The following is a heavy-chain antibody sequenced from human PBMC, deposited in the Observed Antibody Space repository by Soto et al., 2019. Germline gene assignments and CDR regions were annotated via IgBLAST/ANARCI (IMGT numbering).Heavy chain of an antibody. CDR1: GFTFSSYG. V-gene: IGHV3-33*01. CDR3: ARARVCSSTSCYGGVYYYMDV. D-gene: IGHD2-2*01. J-gene: IGHJ6*03. Sequence: GGSLRLSCAASGFTFSSYGMHWVRQAPGKGLEWVAVIWYDGSNKYYADSVKGRFTISRDNSKNTLYLQMNSLRAEDTAVYYCARARVCSSTSCYGGVYYYMDVWGKGTTVTVSS. CDR2: IWYDGSNK.